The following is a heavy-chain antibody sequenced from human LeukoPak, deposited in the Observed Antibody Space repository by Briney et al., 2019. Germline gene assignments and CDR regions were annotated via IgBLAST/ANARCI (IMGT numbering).Heavy chain of an antibody. CDR1: GYSFTNYW. Sequence: GESLKISCKGSGYSFTNYWITWVRQMPGKGLEWMGRIDPSDSYTNYSPSFRGQVTISADKSINTAYLQWSSLKASDTAMYYCARQTGGGNYAYYFSLDVWGQGTTVTVSS. J-gene: IGHJ6*02. CDR3: ARQTGGGNYAYYFSLDV. V-gene: IGHV5-10-1*01. CDR2: IDPSDSYT. D-gene: IGHD2-8*02.